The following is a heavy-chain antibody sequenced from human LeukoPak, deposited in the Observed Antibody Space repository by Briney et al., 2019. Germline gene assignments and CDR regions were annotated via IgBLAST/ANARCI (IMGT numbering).Heavy chain of an antibody. CDR3: SNMGDPLMVYAKPFQY. V-gene: IGHV1-8*01. Sequence: ASVKVSCKASGYTFTNYDINWVRQATGQGLEWMGWMNPNNGHTGYAQKFQGRLIMTINTSITTAYMELTSLTSEDTAVYYCSNMGDPLMVYAKPFQYWGQGTLVTVTS. J-gene: IGHJ1*01. CDR2: MNPNNGHT. D-gene: IGHD2-8*01. CDR1: GYTFTNYD.